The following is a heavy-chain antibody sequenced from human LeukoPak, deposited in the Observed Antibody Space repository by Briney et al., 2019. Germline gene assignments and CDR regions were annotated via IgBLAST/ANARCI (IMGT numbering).Heavy chain of an antibody. CDR3: AEVIYDFWSGYYG. D-gene: IGHD3-3*01. CDR2: ISGSGGST. V-gene: IGHV3-23*01. CDR1: GFTFSSYA. Sequence: GGSLRLSCAASGFTFSSYAMSWVRQAPGKGLEWVSAISGSGGSTYYADSVKGRFTISRDNSKNTLYLQMNSLRAEDTAIYYCAEVIYDFWSGYYGWGQGTLVTVSS. J-gene: IGHJ4*02.